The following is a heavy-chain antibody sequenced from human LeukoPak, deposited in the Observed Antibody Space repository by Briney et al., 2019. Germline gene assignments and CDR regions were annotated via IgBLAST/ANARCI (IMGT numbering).Heavy chain of an antibody. CDR1: GFTFSSYW. J-gene: IGHJ4*02. D-gene: IGHD2-2*01. CDR2: IKQDGSEK. V-gene: IGHV3-7*01. CDR3: ARDMVVPAAYADY. Sequence: PGGSLRLSCAASGFTFSSYWMSWVRQAPGKGLEWVANIKQDGSEKYYVDSVKGRFTISRDNAKNSLYLQMNSLRAEDTAVYYCARDMVVPAAYADYWGQGTLVTVSS.